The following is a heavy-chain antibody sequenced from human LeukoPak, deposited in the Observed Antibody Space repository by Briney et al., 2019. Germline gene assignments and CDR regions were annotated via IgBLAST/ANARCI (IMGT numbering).Heavy chain of an antibody. J-gene: IGHJ4*02. Sequence: GESLKISCKGSGYSFINYWIGWVRQMPGRGLEWLGIIYPGDSDTKYSPSFQGQVTISADKSISTAYLQWSSLKASDTAMYYCARLANSVTSWFDYWGQGTLVTVSS. V-gene: IGHV5-51*01. D-gene: IGHD2/OR15-2a*01. CDR2: IYPGDSDT. CDR3: ARLANSVTSWFDY. CDR1: GYSFINYW.